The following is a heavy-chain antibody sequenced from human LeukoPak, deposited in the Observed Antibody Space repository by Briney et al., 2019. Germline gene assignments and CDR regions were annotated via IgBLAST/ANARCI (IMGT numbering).Heavy chain of an antibody. V-gene: IGHV1-69*05. Sequence: SVKVSCKASGGTFSSYAISWVRQAPGQGREWMGGIIPIFGTANYAQKFQGRVTITTDESTSTAYMELSSLRSEDTAVYYCARVLAAAGPRIDAFDIWGQGTMVTVSS. D-gene: IGHD6-13*01. CDR2: IIPIFGTA. J-gene: IGHJ3*02. CDR3: ARVLAAAGPRIDAFDI. CDR1: GGTFSSYA.